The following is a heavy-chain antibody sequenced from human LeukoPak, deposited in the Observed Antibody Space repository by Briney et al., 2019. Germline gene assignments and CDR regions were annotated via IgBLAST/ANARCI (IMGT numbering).Heavy chain of an antibody. Sequence: GGSLRLSCVVSRFTFSSYWMSWVRQAPGKGLEWVANIKQDGSEKYYVDSVKGRFTISRDNAKNSLYLQMNSLRAEDTAVYYCARGTSFTITMVRGVIRPTGWFDPWGQGTLVTVSS. CDR3: ARGTSFTITMVRGVIRPTGWFDP. D-gene: IGHD3-10*01. J-gene: IGHJ5*02. V-gene: IGHV3-7*01. CDR1: RFTFSSYW. CDR2: IKQDGSEK.